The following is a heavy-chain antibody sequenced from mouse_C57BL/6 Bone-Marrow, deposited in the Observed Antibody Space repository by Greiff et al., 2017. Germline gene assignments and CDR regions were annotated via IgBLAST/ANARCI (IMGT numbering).Heavy chain of an antibody. CDR3: ARGIRAH. Sequence: VKLQQSGAELVKPGASVKISCKASGYAFSSYWMNWVQQTPGKGLEWIGQIYPGDGDTNYNGKFKGKFTLTADKSSSTAYMKLSSLTSEDSEVYICARGIRAHWGQGTTLTVSS. CDR1: GYAFSSYW. J-gene: IGHJ2*01. V-gene: IGHV1-80*01. CDR2: IYPGDGDT.